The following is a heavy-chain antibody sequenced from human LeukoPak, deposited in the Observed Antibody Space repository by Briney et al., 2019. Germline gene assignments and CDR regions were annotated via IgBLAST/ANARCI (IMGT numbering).Heavy chain of an antibody. CDR1: GLTFSNYA. D-gene: IGHD3-22*01. Sequence: GGSLSLSCSASGLTFSNYAMQWVGQAPGKGLHWVSSISTIASYIYYADSVKGRFTISRDNVKNSLYPETNGLRGEDTAVYYCAREEYDTSESDYWGQGTLVTVSS. CDR3: AREEYDTSESDY. J-gene: IGHJ4*02. V-gene: IGHV3-21*01. CDR2: ISTIASYI.